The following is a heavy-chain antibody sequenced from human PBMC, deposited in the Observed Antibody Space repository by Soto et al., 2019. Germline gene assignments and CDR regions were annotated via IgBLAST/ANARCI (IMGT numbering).Heavy chain of an antibody. J-gene: IGHJ6*02. CDR2: IWYDGSNK. D-gene: IGHD3-10*01. Sequence: PGGSLRLSCAASGFTFSSYGMHWVRQAPGKGLEWVAVIWYDGSNKYYADSVKGRFTISRDNSKNTLYLQMNSLRAEDTAVYYCARPNFRRGGDYYGIDVWGQGTTVTVSS. CDR1: GFTFSSYG. V-gene: IGHV3-33*01. CDR3: ARPNFRRGGDYYGIDV.